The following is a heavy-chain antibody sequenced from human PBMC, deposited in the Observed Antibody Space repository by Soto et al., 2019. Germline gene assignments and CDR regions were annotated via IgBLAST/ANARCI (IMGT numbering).Heavy chain of an antibody. Sequence: SETLSLTCAVYGGSFSYYYWSWIRQPPGKGLEWIGHIDHTGNTNYNPSLKSRVTISVDKSMNQLSLKVTSVTAADTAVYYCAREVSLSLTSGSYDEDYFDNSGRGTMGTVS. V-gene: IGHV4-34*01. CDR3: AREVSLSLTSGSYDEDYFDN. J-gene: IGHJ4*02. CDR2: IDHTGNT. D-gene: IGHD3-22*01. CDR1: GGSFSYYY.